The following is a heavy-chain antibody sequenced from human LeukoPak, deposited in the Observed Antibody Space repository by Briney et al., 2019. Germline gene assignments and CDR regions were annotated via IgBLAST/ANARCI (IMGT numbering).Heavy chain of an antibody. J-gene: IGHJ4*02. CDR2: IIPIFGTA. CDR1: GGTFSSYA. CDR3: ARSWTLFTNFDY. V-gene: IGHV1-69*13. Sequence: VASVKVSCKASGGTFSSYAISWVRQAPGQGLEWMGGIIPIFGTANYAQKFQGRVTITADESTSTAYMELSSLRSEDTAVYYCARSWTLFTNFDYWGQGTLVTVSS. D-gene: IGHD3-10*01.